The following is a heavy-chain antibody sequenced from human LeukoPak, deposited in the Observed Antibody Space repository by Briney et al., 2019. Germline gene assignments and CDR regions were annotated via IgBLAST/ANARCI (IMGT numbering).Heavy chain of an antibody. CDR1: GGSFSGYY. D-gene: IGHD5-12*01. CDR2: INHSGST. V-gene: IGHV4-34*01. Sequence: KTSETLSLTCAVYGGSFSGYYWSWIRQPPGKGLEWIGEINHSGSTNYNPSLKSRVTISVDTSKSQFSLKLSSVTAADTAVYYCASRGYSGYDSEGNWFDPWGQGTLVTVSS. J-gene: IGHJ5*02. CDR3: ASRGYSGYDSEGNWFDP.